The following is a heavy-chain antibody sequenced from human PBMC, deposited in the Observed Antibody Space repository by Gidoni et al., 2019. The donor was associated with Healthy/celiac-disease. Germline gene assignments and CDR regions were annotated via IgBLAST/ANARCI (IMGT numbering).Heavy chain of an antibody. V-gene: IGHV3-48*03. CDR1: GFTFSSYE. CDR2: ISSSGSTI. J-gene: IGHJ3*02. Sequence: VQLVESGGGLVQPGGSLRLSCAASGFTFSSYEMNWFRQAPGKGLEWGSYISSSGSTIYYANSVKGRFTSSRDNAKNSLYLQRNSLRAEDTAVYYCARDSYDYSWGTRRAVDIWGQGTMVTVSS. CDR3: ARDSYDYSWGTRRAVDI. D-gene: IGHD3-16*01.